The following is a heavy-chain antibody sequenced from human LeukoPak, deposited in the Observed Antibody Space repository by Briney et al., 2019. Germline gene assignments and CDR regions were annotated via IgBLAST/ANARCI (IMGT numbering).Heavy chain of an antibody. CDR2: IKHEGSER. V-gene: IGHV3-7*04. CDR1: GFTFKNYW. D-gene: IGHD5-12*01. J-gene: IGHJ4*02. CDR3: ARRKWQIGVGFDF. Sequence: GGSLRLSCSVSGFTFKNYWMSWVRQAPGKGLEWVANIKHEGSERYYVDSVKGRFTISRDNAKDSLFLQMNSLTAEDTALYYCARRKWQIGVGFDFWGQGTVVTVSS.